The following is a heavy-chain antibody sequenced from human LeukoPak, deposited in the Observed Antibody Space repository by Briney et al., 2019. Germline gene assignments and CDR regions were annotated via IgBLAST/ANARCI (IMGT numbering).Heavy chain of an antibody. J-gene: IGHJ4*02. CDR3: ARDRLRWPKIDY. CDR2: ICYSGIT. D-gene: IGHD4-23*01. CDR1: GGSISRYY. Sequence: SETLSLTCTVSGGSISRYYWSWIRQPPGKGLEYIGYICYSGITNYNPSLKSRVTISIDASKNQISLKLTSVTAADTAVYYCARDRLRWPKIDYWGQGTLVTVSS. V-gene: IGHV4-59*12.